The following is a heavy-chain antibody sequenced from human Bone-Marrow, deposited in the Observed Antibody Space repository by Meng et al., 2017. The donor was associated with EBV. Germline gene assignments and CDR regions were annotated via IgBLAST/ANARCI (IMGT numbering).Heavy chain of an antibody. CDR3: ARDRHPRAFDY. V-gene: IGHV3-53*01. CDR2: IYSGGNP. CDR1: GFTFNGKY. Sequence: EVQGVVSGGGLPQPGGSLSLSSAAIGFTFNGKYMRWFRQAPVKGLEWVSVIYSGGNPYYADSVKGRFTISRDNSKNTLYLQMNSLRVEDTAVYYCARDRHPRAFDYWGQGTLVTVSS. J-gene: IGHJ4*02.